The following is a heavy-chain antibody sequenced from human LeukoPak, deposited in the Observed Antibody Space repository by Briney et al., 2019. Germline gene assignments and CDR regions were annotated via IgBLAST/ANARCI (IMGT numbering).Heavy chain of an antibody. CDR3: ARLYDGSAYHADHFDY. J-gene: IGHJ4*02. D-gene: IGHD3-22*01. Sequence: GGSLRLSCAGSGFTFNTYNMNWVRQAPGKGLEGVSSISSSSSYIYYADSVKGRFTISRDNAKNSLYLQMNSLRAEDTAVYYCARLYDGSAYHADHFDYWGQGTLVTVSS. V-gene: IGHV3-21*01. CDR1: GFTFNTYN. CDR2: ISSSSSYI.